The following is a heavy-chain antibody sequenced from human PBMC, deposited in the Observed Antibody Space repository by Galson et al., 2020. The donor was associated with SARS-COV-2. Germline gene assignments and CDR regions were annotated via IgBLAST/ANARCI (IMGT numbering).Heavy chain of an antibody. CDR2: ISYSGST. CDR3: ARERHSSSWYNGWFDP. D-gene: IGHD6-13*01. CDR1: GGSISSYY. J-gene: IGHJ5*02. V-gene: IGHV4-59*12. Sequence: SQTLSLTCTVPGGSISSYYWSWIRQPPGKGLEWIGYISYSGSTNYNTSLKSRVTISVDTSKNQFSLKLSSVTAADTAVYYCARERHSSSWYNGWFDPWGQGTLVTVSS.